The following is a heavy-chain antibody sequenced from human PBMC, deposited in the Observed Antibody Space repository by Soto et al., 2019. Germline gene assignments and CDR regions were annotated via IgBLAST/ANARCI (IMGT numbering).Heavy chain of an antibody. J-gene: IGHJ6*02. Sequence: PTHALAQTFDLPGRRLSNRGMTESWIRQTLGNAREWLAIIDRDNDKYYSTSLKTRLTISKDTSKNQVVLTMTNMDPVDTATYYCARTPRFTPYGLDVWCQGTTVTASS. CDR1: GRRLSNRGMT. V-gene: IGHV2-70*01. CDR3: ARTPRFTPYGLDV. CDR2: IDRDNDK.